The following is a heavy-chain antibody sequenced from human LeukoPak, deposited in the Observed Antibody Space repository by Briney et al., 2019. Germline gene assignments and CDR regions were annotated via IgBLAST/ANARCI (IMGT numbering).Heavy chain of an antibody. V-gene: IGHV1-18*01. CDR2: ISAYNGNT. D-gene: IGHD1-14*01. Sequence: GASVKVSCKASGYTFTSYGISWVRQAPGQGLEWMGWISAYNGNTNYAQKLQSRVTMTTDTSTSTAYMELRSLRSDDTAMYYCARDIKRSRARWENLGFDPWGQGTLVTVSS. CDR3: ARDIKRSRARWENLGFDP. CDR1: GYTFTSYG. J-gene: IGHJ5*02.